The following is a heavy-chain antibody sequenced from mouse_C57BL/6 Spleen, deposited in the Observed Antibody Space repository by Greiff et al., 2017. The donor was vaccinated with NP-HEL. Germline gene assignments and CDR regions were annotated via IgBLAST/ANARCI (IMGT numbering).Heavy chain of an antibody. CDR2: ISDGGSYT. D-gene: IGHD1-1*01. CDR3: ARVGYYGSSAWFAY. Sequence: EVNVVESGGGLVKPGGSLKLSCAASGFTFSSYAMSWVRQTPEKRLEWVATISDGGSYTYYPDNVKSRFTISRDNDKNNLYLQMSHLKSEDTAMYYCARVGYYGSSAWFAYWGQGTLVTVSA. J-gene: IGHJ3*01. CDR1: GFTFSSYA. V-gene: IGHV5-4*03.